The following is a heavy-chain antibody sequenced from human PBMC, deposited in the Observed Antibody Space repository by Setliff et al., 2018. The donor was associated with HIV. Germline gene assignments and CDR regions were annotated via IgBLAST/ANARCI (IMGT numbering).Heavy chain of an antibody. V-gene: IGHV4-31*03. Sequence: SETLSLTCTVSSGSISSGTYYWSWIRQYPGKGLEWIGYIDYSGSAFYNPSLKSRITISRDTSKSQFSLKMNSVTAADTAVYHCAREGKTALVTKYFDYWGHGKLVTVSS. CDR2: IDYSGSA. CDR3: AREGKTALVTKYFDY. CDR1: SGSISSGTYY. J-gene: IGHJ4*01. D-gene: IGHD5-18*01.